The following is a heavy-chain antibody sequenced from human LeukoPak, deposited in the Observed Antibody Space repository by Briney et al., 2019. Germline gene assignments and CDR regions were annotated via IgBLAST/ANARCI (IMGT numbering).Heavy chain of an antibody. CDR1: GGSISSYY. Sequence: SETLSLACTVSGGSISSYYWSWIRQPPGKGLEWIGYIYYSGSTNYNPSLKSRVTMSLDTSRNQISLKLSSVTAADTAVYYCARDDVGITAAGSVWGQGTLVTVSS. CDR2: IYYSGST. CDR3: ARDDVGITAAGSV. D-gene: IGHD6-13*01. V-gene: IGHV4-59*12. J-gene: IGHJ4*02.